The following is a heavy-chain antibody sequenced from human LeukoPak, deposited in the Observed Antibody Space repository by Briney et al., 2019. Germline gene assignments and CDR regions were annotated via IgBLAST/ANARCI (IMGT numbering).Heavy chain of an antibody. CDR3: ARHCPQGRRYFAQAYYYYYMDV. CDR1: GGSISSSSYY. Sequence: SETLSLTCTVSGGSISSSSYYWGWIRQPPGKGLEWIGSIYYSGSTYYNPSLKSRVTISVDTSKNQFSLKLSSVTAADTAVYYCARHCPQGRRYFAQAYYYYYMDVWGKGTTVTISS. J-gene: IGHJ6*03. V-gene: IGHV4-39*01. D-gene: IGHD3-9*01. CDR2: IYYSGST.